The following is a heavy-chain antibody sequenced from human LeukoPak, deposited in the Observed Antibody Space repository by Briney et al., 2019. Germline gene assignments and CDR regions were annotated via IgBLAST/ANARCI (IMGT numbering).Heavy chain of an antibody. J-gene: IGHJ4*02. CDR3: ARGGVAGPFDY. CDR2: ISSSGSTL. D-gene: IGHD6-19*01. CDR1: GFTFSSYE. V-gene: IGHV3-48*03. Sequence: GGSLRLSRAASGFTFSSYEMNWVRQAPGKGLEWVSYISSSGSTLYYADSVKGRFTISRDNAKNSLYLQMNSLRAEDTAVYYCARGGVAGPFDYWGQGTLVTVSS.